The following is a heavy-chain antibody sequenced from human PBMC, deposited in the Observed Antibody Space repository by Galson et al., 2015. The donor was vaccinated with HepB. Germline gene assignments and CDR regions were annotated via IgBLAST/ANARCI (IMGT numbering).Heavy chain of an antibody. Sequence: SETLSLTCTVSGGSISSSSYYWGWIRQPPGKGLEWIGSIYYSGSTYYNPSLKSRVTISVDTSKNQFSLKLSSVTAADTAVYYCARHDQVFGVVNWFDPWGQGTLVTVSS. J-gene: IGHJ5*02. CDR1: GGSISSSSYY. D-gene: IGHD3-3*01. CDR2: IYYSGST. V-gene: IGHV4-39*01. CDR3: ARHDQVFGVVNWFDP.